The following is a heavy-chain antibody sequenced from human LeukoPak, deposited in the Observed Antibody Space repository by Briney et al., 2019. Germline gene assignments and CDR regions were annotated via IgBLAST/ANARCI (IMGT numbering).Heavy chain of an antibody. Sequence: GSLRLSCAASGFTFSSYAMTWVRQAPGKGLEWVSVISGNGGTTYYADSVKGRFTISRDNSKNTLYLQMKSLRAEDTAVYYCAKDLRIRAGVPDYWGQGTLVTVSS. CDR1: GFTFSSYA. D-gene: IGHD2-8*01. CDR2: ISGNGGTT. V-gene: IGHV3-23*01. CDR3: AKDLRIRAGVPDY. J-gene: IGHJ4*02.